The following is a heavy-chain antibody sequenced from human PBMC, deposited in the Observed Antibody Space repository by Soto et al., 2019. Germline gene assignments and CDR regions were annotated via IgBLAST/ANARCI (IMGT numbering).Heavy chain of an antibody. CDR3: ARGGEGYCSGGSCYRRYDDFDI. CDR1: GYTFTGYY. D-gene: IGHD2-15*01. Sequence: ASVKVSCKASGYTFTGYYMHWVRQAPGQGLERMGWINPNSGGTNYAQKFQGWVTMTRDTSISTAYMELSRLRSDDTAVYYCARGGEGYCSGGSCYRRYDDFDIWGQGTMVTVSS. CDR2: INPNSGGT. V-gene: IGHV1-2*04. J-gene: IGHJ3*02.